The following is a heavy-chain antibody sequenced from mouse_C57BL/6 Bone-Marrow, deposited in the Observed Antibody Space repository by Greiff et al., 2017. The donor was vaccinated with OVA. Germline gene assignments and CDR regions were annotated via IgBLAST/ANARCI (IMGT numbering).Heavy chain of an antibody. CDR2: IDPETGGT. J-gene: IGHJ3*01. CDR1: GYTFTDYE. Sequence: QVQLKESGAELVRPGASVTLSCKASGYTFTDYEMHWVKQTPVHGLEWIGAIDPETGGTAYNQKFKGKAILTADKSSSTAYMELRSLTSEDSAVYYCTGGYDGAWFAYWGQGTLVTVSA. CDR3: TGGYDGAWFAY. D-gene: IGHD2-2*01. V-gene: IGHV1-15*01.